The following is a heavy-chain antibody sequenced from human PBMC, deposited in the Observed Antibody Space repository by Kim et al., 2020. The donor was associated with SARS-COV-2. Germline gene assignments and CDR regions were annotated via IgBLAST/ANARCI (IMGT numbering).Heavy chain of an antibody. CDR3: ARRGITMVRGGFDY. J-gene: IGHJ4*02. CDR1: GGSISSSSYY. D-gene: IGHD3-10*01. V-gene: IGHV4-39*01. Sequence: SETLFLTCTVSGGSISSSSYYWGWIRQPPGKGLEWIGSIYYSGSTYYNPSLKSRVTISVDTSKNQFSLKLSSVTAADTAVYYCARRGITMVRGGFDYWGQGTLVTVSS. CDR2: IYYSGST.